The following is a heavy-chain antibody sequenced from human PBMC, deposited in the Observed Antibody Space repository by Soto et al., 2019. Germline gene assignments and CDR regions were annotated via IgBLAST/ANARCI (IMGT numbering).Heavy chain of an antibody. D-gene: IGHD3-3*01. CDR3: ARGEIVVVPAASYYDFWSGYFSNYYYGMDV. J-gene: IGHJ6*02. Sequence: PGGSLRLSCAASGFTFSSYSMNWVRQAPGKGLEWVSYISSGSSTIYYADSVKGRFTIFRDNAKNSLYLQMNSLRDEDTAVYYCARGEIVVVPAASYYDFWSGYFSNYYYGMDVWGQGTTVTVSS. V-gene: IGHV3-48*02. CDR1: GFTFSSYS. CDR2: ISSGSSTI.